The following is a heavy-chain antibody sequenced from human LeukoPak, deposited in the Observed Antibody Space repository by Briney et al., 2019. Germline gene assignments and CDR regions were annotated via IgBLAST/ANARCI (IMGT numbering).Heavy chain of an antibody. J-gene: IGHJ4*02. CDR2: ISAYNGNT. D-gene: IGHD2-15*01. CDR3: ARDALNSGYCSGGSCYSSFDY. CDR1: GYTFTSYG. V-gene: IGHV1-18*04. Sequence: ASVKVSCKASGYTFTSYGISWERQAPGQGLEWMGWISAYNGNTNYAQKLQGRVTMTTDTSTSTAYMELRSLRSDDTAVYYCARDALNSGYCSGGSCYSSFDYWGQGTLVTVSS.